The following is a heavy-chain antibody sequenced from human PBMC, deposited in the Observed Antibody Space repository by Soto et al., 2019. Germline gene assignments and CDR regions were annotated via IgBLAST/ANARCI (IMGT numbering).Heavy chain of an antibody. CDR1: GGTFSSYT. CDR3: ARDTPRDAGGYDY. Sequence: QVQLVQSGAEVKKPGSSVKVSCKASGGTFSSYTISWVRQAPGQGLEWMGRIIPILGIANYAQKFQGRVTITADKSTSTAYMELSSLRSEDTAVYYCARDTPRDAGGYDYWGQGTLVTVSS. D-gene: IGHD2-2*01. V-gene: IGHV1-69*08. J-gene: IGHJ4*02. CDR2: IIPILGIA.